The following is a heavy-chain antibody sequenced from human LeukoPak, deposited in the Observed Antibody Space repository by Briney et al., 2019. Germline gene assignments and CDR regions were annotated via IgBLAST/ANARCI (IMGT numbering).Heavy chain of an antibody. Sequence: PSETLSLTCTVSGGSISSGGYYWSWIRQHPGKGLEWIGYIYYSGSTYYNPSLKSRVTISVDTSKNQFSLKLSSVTAADTAVYYCARVPYGDYAGAFDIWGQGTMVTVSS. V-gene: IGHV4-31*03. CDR1: GGSISSGGYY. CDR3: ARVPYGDYAGAFDI. CDR2: IYYSGST. J-gene: IGHJ3*02. D-gene: IGHD4-17*01.